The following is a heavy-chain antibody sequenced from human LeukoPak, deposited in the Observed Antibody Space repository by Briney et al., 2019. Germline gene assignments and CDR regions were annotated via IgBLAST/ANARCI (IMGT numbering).Heavy chain of an antibody. J-gene: IGHJ6*04. CDR3: AELGITMIGGV. D-gene: IGHD3-10*02. CDR1: GFTFSSYE. V-gene: IGHV3-21*05. Sequence: GGSLRLSCAASGFTFSSYEMNWVRQAPGKGLEWVSYISSSSSYIYYADSVKGRFTISRDNAKNSLYLQMNSLRAGDTAVYYCAELGITMIGGVWGKGTTVTISS. CDR2: ISSSSSYI.